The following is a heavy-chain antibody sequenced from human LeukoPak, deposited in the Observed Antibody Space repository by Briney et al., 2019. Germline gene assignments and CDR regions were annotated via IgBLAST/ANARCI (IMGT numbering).Heavy chain of an antibody. Sequence: GGSLRLSCAASGFTFSGYWMSWVRQAPGKGLEWVANIKQDGSENYYVDSVKGRFTISRDNAKNSLYLQMSSLRAEDTAVYYCARDEMATSYPYYYYGMDVWGQGTTVTVSS. D-gene: IGHD5-24*01. J-gene: IGHJ6*02. CDR3: ARDEMATSYPYYYYGMDV. CDR1: GFTFSGYW. V-gene: IGHV3-7*01. CDR2: IKQDGSEN.